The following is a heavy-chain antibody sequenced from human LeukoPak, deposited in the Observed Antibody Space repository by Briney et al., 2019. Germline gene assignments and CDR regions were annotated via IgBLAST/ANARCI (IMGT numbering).Heavy chain of an antibody. Sequence: SETLSLTCTVSGGSISSYYWSWIRQPAGKGLEWIGRIYTSGSTNYNPSLKSRVTMSVDTSKNQFSLKLSSVTAADTAVYYCAREGGTMVRGVPFDYWGQGTLVTVSS. D-gene: IGHD3-10*01. CDR3: AREGGTMVRGVPFDY. CDR1: GGSISSYY. CDR2: IYTSGST. J-gene: IGHJ4*02. V-gene: IGHV4-4*07.